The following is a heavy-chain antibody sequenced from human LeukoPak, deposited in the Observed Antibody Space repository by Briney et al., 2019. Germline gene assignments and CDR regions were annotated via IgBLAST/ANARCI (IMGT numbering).Heavy chain of an antibody. CDR3: ASRCSSTSCYKYYYYDMDV. V-gene: IGHV4-30-4*01. CDR2: IYYSGST. Sequence: SQTLSLTCTVSGCSISSGDYYWSWLRQPPGKGLEWVAYIYYSGSTYYNTSLNSRATISVNTSKNQFSLKLSSVTAADTAVYYCASRCSSTSCYKYYYYDMDVWGQGTTVTVSS. CDR1: GCSISSGDYY. J-gene: IGHJ6*02. D-gene: IGHD2-2*02.